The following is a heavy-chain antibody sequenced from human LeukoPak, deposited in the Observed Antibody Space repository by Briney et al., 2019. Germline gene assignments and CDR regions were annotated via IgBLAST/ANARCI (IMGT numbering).Heavy chain of an antibody. CDR2: ISTGGGST. CDR1: GLTFSRNA. CDR3: AKPRDSIVGTTTPTRLATLAI. D-gene: IGHD1-26*01. Sequence: PGGSLRLSCAASGLTFSRNAMSWVRHAPGKGLEWVSAISTGGGSTYYAHSVKGGFTISRDNPNNTLYLQMINLRAEDTAVYYCAKPRDSIVGTTTPTRLATLAIWGQGTMVTVSS. V-gene: IGHV3-23*01. J-gene: IGHJ3*02.